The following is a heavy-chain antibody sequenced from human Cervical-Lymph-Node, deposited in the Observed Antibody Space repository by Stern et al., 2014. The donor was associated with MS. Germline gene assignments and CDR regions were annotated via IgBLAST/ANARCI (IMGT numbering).Heavy chain of an antibody. CDR3: ARDLSGRDDS. CDR1: ESTFRTYW. V-gene: IGHV3-74*01. D-gene: IGHD1-26*01. Sequence: EVQLVESGGGLVQPGGSLRLSCADSESTFRTYWMHWVRQVPGKELMWVSRINEDGSTTNYADSVKGRFTISRDNARNTLYLQMNSLRAEDTGIYYCARDLSGRDDSWGQGTLVTVSS. CDR2: INEDGSTT. J-gene: IGHJ4*02.